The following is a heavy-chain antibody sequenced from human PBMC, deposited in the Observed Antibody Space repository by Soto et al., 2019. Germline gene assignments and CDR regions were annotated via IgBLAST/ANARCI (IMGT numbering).Heavy chain of an antibody. Sequence: RPLRLSCATSGFTFSKYAMSWVRQARGRGLEWVSAISGSGGSTYYADSVKGRFTISRDNSKNTLYLQMNSLRAEDTAVYYCPKDRLGGYAGYYYYAMDVWGQGTTLTVS. D-gene: IGHD5-18*01. CDR2: ISGSGGST. V-gene: IGHV3-23*01. J-gene: IGHJ6*02. CDR3: PKDRLGGYAGYYYYAMDV. CDR1: GFTFSKYA.